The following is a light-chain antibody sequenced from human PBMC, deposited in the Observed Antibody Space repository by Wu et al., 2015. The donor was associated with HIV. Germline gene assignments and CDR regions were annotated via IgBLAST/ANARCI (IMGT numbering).Light chain of an antibody. Sequence: DIVMTQSPATLSVSPGEEATLSCRASQSVSNDLAWYQQKPGQAPRLLMYGASTRAIGIPARFSGSGSGTEFTLTISSMQSEDSATYYCQQYYGSIWTFGQGTKVEVK. CDR2: GAS. V-gene: IGKV3-15*01. CDR3: QQYYGSIWT. CDR1: QSVSND. J-gene: IGKJ1*01.